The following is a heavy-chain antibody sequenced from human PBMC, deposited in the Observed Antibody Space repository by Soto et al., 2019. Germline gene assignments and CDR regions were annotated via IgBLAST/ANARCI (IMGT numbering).Heavy chain of an antibody. CDR1: GGSISSGGYS. J-gene: IGHJ5*02. D-gene: IGHD3-10*01. V-gene: IGHV4-30-2*01. CDR3: ARRVRLGSYFWFDP. CDR2: IYYSGST. Sequence: TLSLTCAVSGGSISSGGYSWSWIRQPPGKGLEWIGYIYYSGSTYYNPSLKSRVTISVDTSKNQFSLKLSSVTAADTAMYYCARRVRLGSYFWFDPWGQGTLVTVPQ.